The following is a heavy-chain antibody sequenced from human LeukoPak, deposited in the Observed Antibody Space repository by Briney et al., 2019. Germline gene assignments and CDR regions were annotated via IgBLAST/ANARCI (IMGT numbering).Heavy chain of an antibody. Sequence: GESLKISCKGSGYSFTSYWIGWVRQMPGKGLEWMGIIYPGDSDTRYSPSFQGQVTISADKSISTAYLQWSSLKASDTAMYYCASLQRYGSGSYGGLDYWGQGTLVTVSS. D-gene: IGHD3-10*01. J-gene: IGHJ4*02. CDR3: ASLQRYGSGSYGGLDY. V-gene: IGHV5-51*01. CDR2: IYPGDSDT. CDR1: GYSFTSYW.